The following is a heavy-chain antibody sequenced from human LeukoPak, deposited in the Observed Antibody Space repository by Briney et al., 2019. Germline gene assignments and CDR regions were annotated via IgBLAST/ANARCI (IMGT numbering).Heavy chain of an antibody. D-gene: IGHD3-10*01. V-gene: IGHV3-33*01. J-gene: IGHJ4*02. CDR3: ARDGTYYYGSGSPKDY. CDR2: IWPDGTNE. CDR1: GFIFSSYG. Sequence: GRSLRLSCAASGFIFSSYGMHWVRQAPGKGLEWVAIIWPDGTNEYYADSVKGRFTISRGNSKNTLYLQMNSLRVEDTAVYYCARDGTYYYGSGSPKDYWGQGTLVTVSS.